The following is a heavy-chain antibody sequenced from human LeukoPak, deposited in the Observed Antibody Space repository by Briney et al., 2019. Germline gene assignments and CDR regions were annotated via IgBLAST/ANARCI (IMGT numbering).Heavy chain of an antibody. CDR3: ARGSALAGARHPFDY. J-gene: IGHJ4*02. V-gene: IGHV1-2*02. D-gene: IGHD3-10*01. CDR1: GYTFTDYY. Sequence: ASVKVSCKASGYTFTDYYIHWVRQAHGQGLEWMGWINPNSGDTKYAQTFQARVTMTRDTSISTAYMEVTGLGSEDTAVYYCARGSALAGARHPFDYWGQGTLATVSS. CDR2: INPNSGDT.